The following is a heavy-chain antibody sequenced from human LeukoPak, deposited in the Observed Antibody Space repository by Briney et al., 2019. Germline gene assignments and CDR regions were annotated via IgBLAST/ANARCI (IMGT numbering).Heavy chain of an antibody. Sequence: SETLSLTCTVSGGSISSSSYYWGWIRQPPGKGLEWIGSIYYSGSTYYNPSLKSRVTISVDTSKNQFSPKLSSVTAADTAVYYCARWEYQQLAAFDYWGQGTPVTVSS. CDR2: IYYSGST. J-gene: IGHJ4*02. CDR1: GGSISSSSYY. V-gene: IGHV4-39*07. D-gene: IGHD2-2*01. CDR3: ARWEYQQLAAFDY.